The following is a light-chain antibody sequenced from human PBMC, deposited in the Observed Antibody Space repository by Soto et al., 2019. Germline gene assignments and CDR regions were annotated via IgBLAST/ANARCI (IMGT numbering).Light chain of an antibody. CDR1: SSDVGGYNY. CDR3: CSYAGSFYV. Sequence: QSALTQPRSVSGSPGQSVTIPCTGTSSDVGGYNYVSWYQQHPGKAPKLMIYDVSERPSGVPDRFSGSKSGNTASLTISGLQAEDEADYYCCSYAGSFYVFGTGTKVTVL. J-gene: IGLJ1*01. CDR2: DVS. V-gene: IGLV2-11*01.